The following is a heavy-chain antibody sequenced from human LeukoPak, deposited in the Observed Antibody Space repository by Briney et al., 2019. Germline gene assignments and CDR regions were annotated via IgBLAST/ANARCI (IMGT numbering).Heavy chain of an antibody. CDR2: IIPIFGTA. D-gene: IGHD4-11*01. J-gene: IGHJ6*03. CDR3: ARLGMTTVTRSYYYYMDV. CDR1: GGTFSSYA. V-gene: IGHV1-69*05. Sequence: SVKVSCKASGGTFSSYAISWVRQAPGQGLEWMGGIIPIFGTANYAQKFQGRVTITTDESTSTAYMELSSLRSEDTAVYYCARLGMTTVTRSYYYYMDVWGKGTTVTVPS.